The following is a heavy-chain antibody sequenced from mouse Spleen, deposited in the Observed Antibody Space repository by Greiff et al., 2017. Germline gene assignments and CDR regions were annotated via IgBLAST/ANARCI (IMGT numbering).Heavy chain of an antibody. D-gene: IGHD1-1*01. CDR3: ASHYYGSSYVGYFDV. J-gene: IGHJ1*01. CDR2: ISNGGGST. Sequence: EVKVEESGGGLVQPGGSLKLSCATSGFTFSDYYMYWVRQTPEKRLEWVAYISNGGGSTYYPDTVKGRFTISRDNAKNTLYLQMSRLKSEDTAMYYCASHYYGSSYVGYFDVWGAGTTVTVSS. V-gene: IGHV5-12*02. CDR1: GFTFSDYY.